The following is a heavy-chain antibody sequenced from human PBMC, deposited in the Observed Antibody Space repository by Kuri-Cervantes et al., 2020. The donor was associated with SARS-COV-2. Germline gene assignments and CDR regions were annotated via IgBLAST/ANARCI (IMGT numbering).Heavy chain of an antibody. V-gene: IGHV3-30*03. CDR2: ISYDGNNK. D-gene: IGHD3-3*01. CDR1: GFTFSSYS. CDR3: ARAHTFLEWSSDAFDI. Sequence: GESLKISCAASGFTFSSYSMNWVRQAPGKGLEWVTVISYDGNNKYYADSVKGRFTISRDNSKNTLYLQMNSLRAEDRALYYCARAHTFLEWSSDAFDIWGQGTMVTVSS. J-gene: IGHJ3*02.